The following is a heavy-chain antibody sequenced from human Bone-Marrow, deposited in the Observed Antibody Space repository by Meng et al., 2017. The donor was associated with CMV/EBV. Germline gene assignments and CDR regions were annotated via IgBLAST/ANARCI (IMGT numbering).Heavy chain of an antibody. D-gene: IGHD2-2*01. CDR2: IYPGDSDT. V-gene: IGHV5-51*01. J-gene: IGHJ5*02. CDR3: ARHTTHCSSTSCYRGPNWFDP. CDR1: GYSFTSYW. Sequence: GESLKISCKGSGYSFTSYWIGWVRQMPGKGLEWMGIIYPGDSDTRYSPSFQGQVTISADKSISTAYLQWSSLKASDTAMYYCARHTTHCSSTSCYRGPNWFDPWGQGTRVTVSS.